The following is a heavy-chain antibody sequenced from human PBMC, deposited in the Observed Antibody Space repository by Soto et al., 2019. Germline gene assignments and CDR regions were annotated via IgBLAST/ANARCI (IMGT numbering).Heavy chain of an antibody. CDR2: IWSDGNNR. D-gene: IGHD5-18*01. CDR1: GFSFNTYD. J-gene: IGHJ4*02. Sequence: QVQLVESGGGVLQPGKSLRLSCVASGFSFNTYDFHWVRQAPGKGLEWVSVIWSDGNNRYYADSVKGRFTISRDSSKNTLYLQMNSLRVEDTAVYYCARIQLDTIMALDYWGQGTLVTVSS. CDR3: ARIQLDTIMALDY. V-gene: IGHV3-33*01.